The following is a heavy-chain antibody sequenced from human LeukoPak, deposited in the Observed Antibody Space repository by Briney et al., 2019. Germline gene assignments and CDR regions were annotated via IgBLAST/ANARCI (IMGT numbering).Heavy chain of an antibody. J-gene: IGHJ4*02. D-gene: IGHD3-10*01. Sequence: PGGSLRLSCAASGFTFSGSAMHWVRQASGKGLEWVGRIRSKANSYATAYAASVKGRFTISRDNAKNSLYLQMNSLRTEDTALYYCAKDRRGFGFGGGNYFDYWGQGTLVTVSS. CDR3: AKDRRGFGFGGGNYFDY. CDR2: IRSKANSYAT. V-gene: IGHV3-73*01. CDR1: GFTFSGSA.